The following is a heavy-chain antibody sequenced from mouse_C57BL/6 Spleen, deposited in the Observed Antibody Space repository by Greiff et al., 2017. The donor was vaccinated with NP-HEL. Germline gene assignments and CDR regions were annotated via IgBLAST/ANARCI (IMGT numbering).Heavy chain of an antibody. CDR2: INPNNGGT. Sequence: EVQLQQSGPELVKPGASVKISCKASGYTFTDYYMNWVKQSHGKSLEWIGDINPNNGGTSYNQKFKGKATLTVDKSSSTAYMELRSLTSEDSAVYYCARRGWLLQFDYWGQGTTLTVSS. D-gene: IGHD2-3*01. V-gene: IGHV1-26*01. J-gene: IGHJ2*01. CDR3: ARRGWLLQFDY. CDR1: GYTFTDYY.